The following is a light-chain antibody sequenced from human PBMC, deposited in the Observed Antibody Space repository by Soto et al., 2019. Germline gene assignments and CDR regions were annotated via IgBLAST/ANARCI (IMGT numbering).Light chain of an antibody. CDR1: QTISYY. Sequence: DIQMTQSPSSLSASVGDRVTITCRASQTISYYLNWYQHKPGNAPKLLIFGASSLQSGVPSRFRGSGSDTDFTLTISSLQPEDFATYYCQQSYTTPITLGQGTRLEMK. V-gene: IGKV1-39*01. J-gene: IGKJ5*01. CDR2: GAS. CDR3: QQSYTTPIT.